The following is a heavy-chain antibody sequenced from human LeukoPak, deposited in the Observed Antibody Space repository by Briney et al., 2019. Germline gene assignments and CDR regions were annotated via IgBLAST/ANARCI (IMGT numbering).Heavy chain of an antibody. CDR2: IEPNRGGT. CDR1: GYIFTGYY. J-gene: IGHJ5*02. V-gene: IGHV1-2*02. Sequence: ASVKVSCKASGYIFTGYYIHWVRQAPGQGLEWMGWIEPNRGGTTYAQKFQGRVIMTRDTSISTVYMELRSLRYDYKAVYYCARQGFLSTSSNWFDAWGQGTLVAVSS. D-gene: IGHD6-6*01. CDR3: ARQGFLSTSSNWFDA.